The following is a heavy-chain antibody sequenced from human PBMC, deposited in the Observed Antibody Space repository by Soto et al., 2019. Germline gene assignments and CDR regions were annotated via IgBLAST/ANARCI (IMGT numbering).Heavy chain of an antibody. CDR3: TSTIAARPPYYYGMDV. V-gene: IGHV5-10-1*01. CDR2: IDPSDSYT. J-gene: IGHJ6*02. CDR1: GYSFTSYW. D-gene: IGHD6-6*01. Sequence: PGESLKISCKGSGYSFTSYWISWVRQMPGKGLEWMGRIDPSDSYTNYSPSFQGHVTISADKSISTAYLQWSSLKASDTAMYYCTSTIAARPPYYYGMDVWGQGTTVTVS.